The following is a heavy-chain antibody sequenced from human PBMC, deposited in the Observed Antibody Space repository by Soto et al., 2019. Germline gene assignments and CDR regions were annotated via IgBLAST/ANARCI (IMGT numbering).Heavy chain of an antibody. D-gene: IGHD3-22*01. J-gene: IGHJ5*02. CDR3: AIDPSYDSSGYSP. CDR1: GFTFSSYS. V-gene: IGHV3-21*01. CDR2: ISSSSSYI. Sequence: GGSLRLSCAASGFTFSSYSMNWVRQAPGKGLEWVSSISSSSSYIYYADSVKGRFTISRDNAKNSLYLQMNSLRAEDTAVYYCAIDPSYDSSGYSPRGQGTLVTVSS.